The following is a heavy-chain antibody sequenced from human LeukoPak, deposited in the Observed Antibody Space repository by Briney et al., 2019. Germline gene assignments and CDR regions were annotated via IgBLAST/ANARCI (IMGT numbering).Heavy chain of an antibody. Sequence: PGRSLRLSCAASGFTFSSYGMHWVRQAPGKGLEGVAVIWYDGSNKYYADSVKGRFTISRDNSKNTLYLQMNSLRAEDTAVYYCARDGPSFLYGDYVSISGDAFDIWGQGTMDTVSS. CDR1: GFTFSSYG. J-gene: IGHJ3*02. CDR2: IWYDGSNK. D-gene: IGHD4-17*01. CDR3: ARDGPSFLYGDYVSISGDAFDI. V-gene: IGHV3-33*01.